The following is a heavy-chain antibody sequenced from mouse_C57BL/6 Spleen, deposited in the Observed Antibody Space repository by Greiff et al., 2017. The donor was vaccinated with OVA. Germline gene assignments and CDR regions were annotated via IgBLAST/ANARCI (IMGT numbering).Heavy chain of an antibody. CDR3: AIYYGNLYAMDY. J-gene: IGHJ4*01. CDR1: GYAFSSSW. V-gene: IGHV1-82*01. CDR2: IYPGDGDT. Sequence: QVQLQQSGPELVKPGASVKISCKASGYAFSSSWMNWVKQRPGKGLEWIGRIYPGDGDTNYNGKFKGKATLTADKSSSTAYMQLSSLTSEDSAVYFCAIYYGNLYAMDYWGKGTSVTVSS. D-gene: IGHD2-1*01.